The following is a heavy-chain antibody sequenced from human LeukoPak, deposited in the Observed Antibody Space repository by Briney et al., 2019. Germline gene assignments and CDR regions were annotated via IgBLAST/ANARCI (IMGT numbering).Heavy chain of an antibody. J-gene: IGHJ5*02. D-gene: IGHD2-2*01. Sequence: GGSLRLSCAASGFTFSSYSMNWVRQAPGKGLEWVSSISSTGTYIYYADSVKGRFTISRGNAKNSLYLQVNSLRAEDTAVYYCARDPSVVPAAVNWFDPWGQGTLVTVSS. CDR3: ARDPSVVPAAVNWFDP. CDR2: ISSTGTYI. V-gene: IGHV3-21*01. CDR1: GFTFSSYS.